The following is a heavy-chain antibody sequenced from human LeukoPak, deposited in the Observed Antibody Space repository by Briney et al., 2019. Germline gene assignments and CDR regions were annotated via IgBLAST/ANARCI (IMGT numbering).Heavy chain of an antibody. Sequence: ASVKVSCKASGYTFTSYDINWVRQATGQGLEWMGWMNPNSGNTGYAQKFQGRVTTTRNTSISTAYMELSSLRSEDTAVYYCARGPHSYGPRKGYYYMDVWGKGTTVTISS. V-gene: IGHV1-8*01. D-gene: IGHD5-18*01. CDR3: ARGPHSYGPRKGYYYMDV. J-gene: IGHJ6*03. CDR2: MNPNSGNT. CDR1: GYTFTSYD.